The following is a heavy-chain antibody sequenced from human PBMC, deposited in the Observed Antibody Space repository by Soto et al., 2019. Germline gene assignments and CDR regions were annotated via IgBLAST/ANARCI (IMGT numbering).Heavy chain of an antibody. CDR1: GYSFTSYW. CDR3: ARIMVRGVIFYYYGMDV. V-gene: IGHV5-51*01. CDR2: IYPGDSDT. Sequence: GESLKISCKGSGYSFTSYWIGWVRQMPGKGLEWMGIIYPGDSDTRYSPSFKGQVTISADKSISTAYLQWSSLKASDTSMYYCARIMVRGVIFYYYGMDVWGQGTTVTVSS. D-gene: IGHD3-10*01. J-gene: IGHJ6*02.